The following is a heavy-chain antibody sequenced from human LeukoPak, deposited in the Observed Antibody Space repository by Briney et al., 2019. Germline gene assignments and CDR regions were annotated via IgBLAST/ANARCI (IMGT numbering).Heavy chain of an antibody. Sequence: PGGSLRRSCAASGFTFSSYAMSWVRQAPGKGLGWVSAISGSGGSTYYADTVKGRFTISRDNSKNTLYLQMNSLRAEDTAVYYCAKEDYGDSDAFDIWGQGTMVTVSS. D-gene: IGHD4-17*01. V-gene: IGHV3-23*01. CDR3: AKEDYGDSDAFDI. CDR2: ISGSGGST. J-gene: IGHJ3*02. CDR1: GFTFSSYA.